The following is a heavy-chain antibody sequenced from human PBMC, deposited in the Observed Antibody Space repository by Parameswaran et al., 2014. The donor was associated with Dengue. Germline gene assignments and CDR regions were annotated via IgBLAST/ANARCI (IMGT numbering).Heavy chain of an antibody. D-gene: IGHD2-15*01. Sequence: VRQMPGKGLEWVANIKQDGSDKYYVDSVKGRFTISRDNAKNSLYLQMNSLRAEDTAVYYCARDGYCSGGSCYGGNYFDYWGQGTLVTVSS. CDR2: IKQDGSDK. CDR3: ARDGYCSGGSCYGGNYFDY. J-gene: IGHJ4*02. V-gene: IGHV3-7*01.